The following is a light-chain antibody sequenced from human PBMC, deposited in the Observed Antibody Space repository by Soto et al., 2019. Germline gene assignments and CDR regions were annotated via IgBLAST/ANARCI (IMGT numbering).Light chain of an antibody. Sequence: QSALTQPASVSGSPGQWITISCTGTSSDVGRYNYVSWFQQHPGKAPKLIIFEVSTRPSGVSNRFSGSKSGNTASLTISGLQIEDEADYYCTSYTSSTSAVFGGGTKLTVL. V-gene: IGLV2-14*01. J-gene: IGLJ2*01. CDR1: SSDVGRYNY. CDR3: TSYTSSTSAV. CDR2: EVS.